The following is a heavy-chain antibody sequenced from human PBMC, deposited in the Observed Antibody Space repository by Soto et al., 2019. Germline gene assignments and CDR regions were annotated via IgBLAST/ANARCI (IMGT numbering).Heavy chain of an antibody. V-gene: IGHV4-59*01. CDR1: GGSISSYY. J-gene: IGHJ6*02. Sequence: SETLSLTCTVSGGSISSYYWSWIRQPPGKGLEWIGYIYYSGSTNYNPSLKSRVTISVDTSKNQFSLKLSSVTAADTAVYYCVSAALQWEPDYYGMDVWGQGTTVTVSS. CDR2: IYYSGST. D-gene: IGHD1-26*01. CDR3: VSAALQWEPDYYGMDV.